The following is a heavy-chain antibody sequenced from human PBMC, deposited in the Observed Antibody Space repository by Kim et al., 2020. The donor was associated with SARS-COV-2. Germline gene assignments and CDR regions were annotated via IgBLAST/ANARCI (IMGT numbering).Heavy chain of an antibody. D-gene: IGHD7-27*01. J-gene: IGHJ4*02. CDR3: AKSRGDAARTHCLDF. V-gene: IGHV3-23*03. CDR2: IYSGGET. CDR1: GLMFDSFA. Sequence: GGSLRLSCAASGLMFDSFAMNWVRQAPGKGLEWVSGIYSGGETYYSDSVKGRFIVSRDNSKYRLYLHLDRLRAEDTGIYYCAKSRGDAARTHCLDFWGQGTLVTVS.